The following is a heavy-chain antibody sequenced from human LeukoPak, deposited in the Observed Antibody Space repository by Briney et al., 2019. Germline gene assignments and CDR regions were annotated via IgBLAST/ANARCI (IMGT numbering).Heavy chain of an antibody. CDR1: GGSISSPIHY. CDR2: ISYSGST. Sequence: SETLSLTCTVSGGSISSPIHYWGWLRQSPGKALEWIASISYSGSTYYNPSLKSRVTLSVDKPKNQFSLKLSSLTAADTAVYYCARDGSTVTGASFDYWGQGTLVTVSS. V-gene: IGHV4-39*07. D-gene: IGHD4-17*01. CDR3: ARDGSTVTGASFDY. J-gene: IGHJ4*02.